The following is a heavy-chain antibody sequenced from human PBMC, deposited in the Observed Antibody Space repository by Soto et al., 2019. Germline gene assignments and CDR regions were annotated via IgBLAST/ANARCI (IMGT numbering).Heavy chain of an antibody. D-gene: IGHD3-10*01. J-gene: IGHJ4*02. CDR2: INHSGST. Sequence: QVQLQQWGAGLLKPSETLSLTCAVYGGSFSGYYWSWIRQPPGTGLEWIGEINHSGSTHYNPSLKSRVTISVDTSKDQFSLKLGSVSAAVTAVYDCARIPTMVRGGIDYWGQGTLVTVSS. V-gene: IGHV4-34*01. CDR1: GGSFSGYY. CDR3: ARIPTMVRGGIDY.